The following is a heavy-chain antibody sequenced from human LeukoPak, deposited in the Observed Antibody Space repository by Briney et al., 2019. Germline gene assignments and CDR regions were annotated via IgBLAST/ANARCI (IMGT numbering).Heavy chain of an antibody. CDR3: ATTRTY. J-gene: IGHJ4*02. Sequence: GGSLRLSCAASGFTFSSTWMNWVRQDPGKGLEWVGRIKSKSDGGTIDYAVPVKGRFTISRDDSKNTLYLQMHSLTTEDTAVYYCATTRTYWGQGTLVTVSS. CDR1: GFTFSSTW. CDR2: IKSKSDGGTI. V-gene: IGHV3-15*07.